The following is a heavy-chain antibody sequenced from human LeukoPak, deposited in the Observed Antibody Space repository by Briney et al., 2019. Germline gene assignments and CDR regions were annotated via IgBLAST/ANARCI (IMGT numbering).Heavy chain of an antibody. Sequence: GGSLRLSCAASGFTFSSYSMNWVRQAPGKGLEWVSSISSSSSYIYYADSVKGRFTISRDNAKNSLYLQMNSLRAEDTAVYYCARDFPRVTTRGYFDYWGQGTLVTVSS. CDR3: ARDFPRVTTRGYFDY. D-gene: IGHD4-17*01. J-gene: IGHJ4*02. CDR1: GFTFSSYS. V-gene: IGHV3-21*01. CDR2: ISSSSSYI.